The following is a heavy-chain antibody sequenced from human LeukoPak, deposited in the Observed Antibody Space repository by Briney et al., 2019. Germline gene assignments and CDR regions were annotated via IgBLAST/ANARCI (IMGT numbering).Heavy chain of an antibody. CDR2: IYYSGST. J-gene: IGHJ4*02. CDR1: GGSISNYY. Sequence: SETLSLTCTVSGGSISNYYWTWIRQPPGKGLEWIGYIYYSGSTNYNPSLKSRVTISVDTSKNQFSLKLSSVTAADTAVYYCAETRSGSYFEDWGQGTLVTVSS. V-gene: IGHV4-59*01. D-gene: IGHD1-26*01. CDR3: AETRSGSYFED.